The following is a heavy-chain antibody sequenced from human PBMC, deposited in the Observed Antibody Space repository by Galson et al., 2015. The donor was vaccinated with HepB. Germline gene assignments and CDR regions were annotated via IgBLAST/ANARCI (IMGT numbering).Heavy chain of an antibody. V-gene: IGHV3-15*01. CDR3: TTDRGYDYIWGPFDY. J-gene: IGHJ4*02. CDR1: GFTFSNAW. CDR2: IKSKTDGGTT. Sequence: SLRLSCAASGFTFSNAWMSWVRQAPGKGLEWVGRIKSKTDGGTTDYAAPVKGRFTISRDDSKNTLYLQMNSLKTEDTAVYYCTTDRGYDYIWGPFDYWGQGTLVTVSS. D-gene: IGHD3-16*01.